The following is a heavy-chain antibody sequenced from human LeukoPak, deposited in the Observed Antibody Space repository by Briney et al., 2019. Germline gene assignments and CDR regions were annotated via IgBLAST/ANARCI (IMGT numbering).Heavy chain of an antibody. V-gene: IGHV3-43*02. D-gene: IGHD3-16*01. J-gene: IGHJ4*02. CDR1: GLRIGDFA. CDR3: TRESGKFD. CDR2: ISGDGVST. Sequence: PGGSLRLFCVASGLRIGDFAMQWVREAPGQGLEWLSLISGDGVSTFFADSVKVRFSISRFNSKDFLFLEMSSLRTEGTAMYYWTRESGKFDWGQGTMVAVSS.